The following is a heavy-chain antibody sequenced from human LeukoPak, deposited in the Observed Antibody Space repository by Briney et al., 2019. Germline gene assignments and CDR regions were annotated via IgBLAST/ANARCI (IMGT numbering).Heavy chain of an antibody. Sequence: SETLSLTCAVSGGSISSYYWSWVRQPPGKGLEWIGYIYYSGSTNYNPSLKSRVTISVDTSKSQFSLKVSSVTPADTAVYYCARQLGYCSTSNCYPYFDSWGQGTVVTVSS. CDR3: ARQLGYCSTSNCYPYFDS. J-gene: IGHJ4*02. CDR1: GGSISSYY. V-gene: IGHV4-59*01. D-gene: IGHD2-2*01. CDR2: IYYSGST.